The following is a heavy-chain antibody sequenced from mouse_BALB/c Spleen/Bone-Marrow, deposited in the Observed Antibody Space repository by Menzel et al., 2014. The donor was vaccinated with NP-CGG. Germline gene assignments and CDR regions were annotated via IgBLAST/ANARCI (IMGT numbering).Heavy chain of an antibody. D-gene: IGHD2-13*01. CDR1: GYAFTNYL. V-gene: IGHV1-54*01. CDR3: ARRDYSFAY. CDR2: INPGSGGT. Sequence: QVQLQQSGAELVRPGTSVKVSCKASGYAFTNYLIEWVKQRPGQGLEWIGVINPGSGGTNYNEKFKGKGTLAADKSSSTAYMQLSSLTSDDSAVYFCARRDYSFAYWGQGTLVTVSA. J-gene: IGHJ3*01.